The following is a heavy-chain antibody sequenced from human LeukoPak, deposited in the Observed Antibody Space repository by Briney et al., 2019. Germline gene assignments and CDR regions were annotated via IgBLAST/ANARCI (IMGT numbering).Heavy chain of an antibody. D-gene: IGHD3-10*01. J-gene: IGHJ4*02. CDR1: GFTFSSYS. CDR3: ARDLFYYGSGSFDY. V-gene: IGHV3-48*01. Sequence: GGSLRLSCAASGFTFSSYSMNWVRQAPGKGLEWVSYISSSSSTIYYADSVKGRFTISRDNAKNSLYLQMNSLRAEDTAVYYCARDLFYYGSGSFDYWDQGTLVTVSS. CDR2: ISSSSSTI.